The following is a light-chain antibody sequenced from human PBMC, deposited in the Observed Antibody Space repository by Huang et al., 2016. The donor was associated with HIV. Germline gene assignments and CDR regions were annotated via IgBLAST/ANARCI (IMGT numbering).Light chain of an antibody. J-gene: IGKJ2*01. CDR1: QSSGSS. CDR2: GAS. CDR3: HQYNKWPVT. Sequence: EIVMTQSPVTLSVSPGERATLSCRASQSSGSSLAWYQQKPGQAPRLVIYGASTRATGIPDRFSGSGSGTEFTLTISSLQSEDLVIYYCHQYNKWPVTFGQGTTVEIK. V-gene: IGKV3-15*01.